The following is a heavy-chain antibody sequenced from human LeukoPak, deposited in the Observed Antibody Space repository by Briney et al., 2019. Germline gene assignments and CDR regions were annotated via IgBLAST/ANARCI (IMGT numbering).Heavy chain of an antibody. Sequence: GASVKVSCKAFGYTFTSNYMHWVRQDPGQGPEWMGVISPSGGSTTYAQKFQGRVTLTRDMSTSTVYMELSSLRSEDTAVYYCARGSRPVYNLLTGKRYFDYWGQGTLLTVSS. CDR3: ARGSRPVYNLLTGKRYFDY. D-gene: IGHD3-9*01. CDR1: GYTFTSNY. CDR2: ISPSGGST. V-gene: IGHV1-46*01. J-gene: IGHJ4*02.